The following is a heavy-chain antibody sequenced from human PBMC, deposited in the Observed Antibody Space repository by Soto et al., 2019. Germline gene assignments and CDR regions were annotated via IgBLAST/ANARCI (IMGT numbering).Heavy chain of an antibody. Sequence: EVQRLESGGGLVQPGGTLRLSCTASGFTFTYYAFSWVRQAPGKVLEWVSAISTNGQGIYYADSVRGRFTISRDNSKNTVFLHMDSLRAEDTAVYYCAKGRDYPRDQFHYWGQGTLVTVST. CDR3: AKGRDYPRDQFHY. D-gene: IGHD2-2*01. V-gene: IGHV3-23*01. CDR2: ISTNGQGI. CDR1: GFTFTYYA. J-gene: IGHJ4*02.